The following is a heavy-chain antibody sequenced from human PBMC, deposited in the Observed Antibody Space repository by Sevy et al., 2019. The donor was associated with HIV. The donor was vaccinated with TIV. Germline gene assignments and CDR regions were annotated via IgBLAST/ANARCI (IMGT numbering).Heavy chain of an antibody. CDR3: ALGGYYYDSSGYYTLDY. CDR2: ISGSGGST. J-gene: IGHJ4*02. D-gene: IGHD3-22*01. Sequence: GGSLRLSCAASGFTFSSYAMNWVRQGPGKGLEWVSGISGSGGSTYYADSVKGQFTISKDISKNTLYLQMNSLRAEDTALYYCALGGYYYDSSGYYTLDYWGQGTRVTVSS. CDR1: GFTFSSYA. V-gene: IGHV3-23*01.